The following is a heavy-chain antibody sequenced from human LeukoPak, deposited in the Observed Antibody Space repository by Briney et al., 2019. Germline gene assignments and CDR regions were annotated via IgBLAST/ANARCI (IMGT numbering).Heavy chain of an antibody. Sequence: GGSLRLSCAASGFTFSNYAMNWVRQAPGEGLDLVSTASASGAGTYYADSVRGRFTISGDNFKNMLYLQMDSLRAEDTAVYYCTKDHYYASGSYSDWGQGTLVTVSS. CDR3: TKDHYYASGSYSD. CDR1: GFTFSNYA. V-gene: IGHV3-23*01. J-gene: IGHJ4*02. D-gene: IGHD3-10*01. CDR2: ASASGAGT.